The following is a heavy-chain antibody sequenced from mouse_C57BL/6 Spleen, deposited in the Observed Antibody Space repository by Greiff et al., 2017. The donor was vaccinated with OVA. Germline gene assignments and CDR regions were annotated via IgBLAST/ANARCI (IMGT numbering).Heavy chain of an antibody. J-gene: IGHJ3*01. V-gene: IGHV1-81*01. D-gene: IGHD1-1*01. CDR1: GYTFTSYG. CDR3: AGDSITTVVARAY. CDR2: IYPRSGNT. Sequence: VQLQQSGAELARPGASVKLSCKASGYTFTSYGISWVKQRTGQGLEWIGEIYPRSGNTYYNEKFKGKATLTADKSSSTAYMELRSLTSEDSAVYFCAGDSITTVVARAYWGQGTLVTVSA.